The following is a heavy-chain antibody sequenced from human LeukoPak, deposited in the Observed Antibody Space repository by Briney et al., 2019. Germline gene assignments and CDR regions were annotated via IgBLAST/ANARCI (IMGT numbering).Heavy chain of an antibody. D-gene: IGHD3-22*01. J-gene: IGHJ6*03. V-gene: IGHV4-39*07. Sequence: KSSETLSLTCTVSGGSISSSSYYWGWIRQPPGKGLEWIGYIYHSGSTYYNPSLKSRVTISVDRSKNQFSLKLSSVTAADTAVYYCARVGHYYDSSGSRNYYMDVWGKGTTVTVSS. CDR3: ARVGHYYDSSGSRNYYMDV. CDR2: IYHSGST. CDR1: GGSISSSSYY.